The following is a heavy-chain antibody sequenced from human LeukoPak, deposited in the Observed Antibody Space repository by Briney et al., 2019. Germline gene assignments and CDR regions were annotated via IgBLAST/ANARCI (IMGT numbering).Heavy chain of an antibody. CDR1: GGSISSYY. Sequence: SETLSLTCTVSGGSISSYYWSWIRQPPGKGLEWIGYISYSGTTKYNPSLNSRVTMSVDTSKNQFSLKLSSVTAADTAVYYCARSERRYSSGYYGYWGQGTLVTVSS. CDR2: ISYSGTT. V-gene: IGHV4-59*08. CDR3: ARSERRYSSGYYGY. D-gene: IGHD3-22*01. J-gene: IGHJ4*02.